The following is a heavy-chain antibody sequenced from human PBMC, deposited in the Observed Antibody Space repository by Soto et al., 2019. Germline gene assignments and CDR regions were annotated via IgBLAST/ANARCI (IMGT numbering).Heavy chain of an antibody. V-gene: IGHV6-1*01. Sequence: PSQTLSLTCAISGDTVSSNSAAWNWVRQSPSRGLEWLGRTYYRSKWYNDYAVSVKSRITVNPDTSKNQFSLQLNSVTPEDSAVYFCARAFLVGSDWFGMPVSWGQGTLVTLFS. CDR1: GDTVSSNSAA. CDR3: ARAFLVGSDWFGMPVS. D-gene: IGHD6-19*01. J-gene: IGHJ5*02. CDR2: TYYRSKWYN.